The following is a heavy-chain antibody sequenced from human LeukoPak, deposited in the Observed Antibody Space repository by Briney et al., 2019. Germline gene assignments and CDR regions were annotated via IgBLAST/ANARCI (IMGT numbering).Heavy chain of an antibody. J-gene: IGHJ4*02. CDR1: GGSISSYY. CDR3: ARQRLLWFGESNSGFDY. V-gene: IGHV4-59*08. D-gene: IGHD3-10*01. CDR2: IYYSGSA. Sequence: SETLSVTCTVSGGSISSYYWNWIRQPPGKGLEWIGYIYYSGSADYNPSLKSRVSMSVDASKNQFSLKLSSVTATDTAVYYCARQRLLWFGESNSGFDYWGQGTLVTVSS.